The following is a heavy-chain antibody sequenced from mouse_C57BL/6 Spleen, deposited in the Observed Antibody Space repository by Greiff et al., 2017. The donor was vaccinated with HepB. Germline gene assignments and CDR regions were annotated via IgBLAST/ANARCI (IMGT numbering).Heavy chain of an antibody. V-gene: IGHV1-55*01. J-gene: IGHJ4*01. Sequence: QVQLQQPGAELVKPGASVKMSCKASGYTFTSYWITWVKQRPGQGLEWIGDIYPGSGSTNYTEKFKSKATLTVDTSSSTAYMQLSSLTSEDSAVYYCATSQATSYYAMDYWGQGTSVTVSS. CDR1: GYTFTSYW. CDR3: ATSQATSYYAMDY. CDR2: IYPGSGST. D-gene: IGHD3-2*02.